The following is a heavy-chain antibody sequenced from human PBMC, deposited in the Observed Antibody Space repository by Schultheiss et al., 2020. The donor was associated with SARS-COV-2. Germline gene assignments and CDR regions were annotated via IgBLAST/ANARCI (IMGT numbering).Heavy chain of an antibody. D-gene: IGHD3-16*01. CDR2: IKTNTDGGTI. CDR3: TTVLRGHACFDY. V-gene: IGHV3-15*01. CDR1: GFTFSSYW. J-gene: IGHJ4*02. Sequence: GGSLRLSCAASGFTFSSYWMSWVRQAPGKGLEWVGRIKTNTDGGTIDYAAPVKGRFTISRDDSKNMLYLHMDSLKTEDTAVYYCTTVLRGHACFDYWGQGTLVTVSS.